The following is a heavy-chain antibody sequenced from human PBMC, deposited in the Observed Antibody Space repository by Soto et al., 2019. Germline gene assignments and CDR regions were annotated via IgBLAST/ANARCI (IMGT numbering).Heavy chain of an antibody. J-gene: IGHJ6*02. Sequence: QLQLVESGGGVVQPGRSLRLSRAASGFTFRSYGIHWVRQSPGQGLVWVALIRFDGSKKYYVDSVKGRFAVSRDNSKNTMYLQMTSMRVEDTAVYYCARDRLVLYGYGMDVWGQGTTVTVSS. CDR1: GFTFRSYG. V-gene: IGHV3-33*01. CDR3: ARDRLVLYGYGMDV. CDR2: IRFDGSKK. D-gene: IGHD6-19*01.